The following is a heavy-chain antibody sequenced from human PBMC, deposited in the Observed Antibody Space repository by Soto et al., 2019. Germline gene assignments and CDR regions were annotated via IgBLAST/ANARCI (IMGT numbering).Heavy chain of an antibody. D-gene: IGHD6-13*01. CDR1: GGSIRSGDYY. J-gene: IGHJ6*02. CDR3: ARGEHSSRGYYYGMDV. CDR2: IYYSGST. Sequence: PSETLSLTCTVSGGSIRSGDYYWSWIRQPPGKGLEWIGYIYYSGSTYYNPSLKSRVTISVDTSKNQFSLKLSSVTAADTAVYYCARGEHSSRGYYYGMDVWGQGTTVTVSS. V-gene: IGHV4-30-4*01.